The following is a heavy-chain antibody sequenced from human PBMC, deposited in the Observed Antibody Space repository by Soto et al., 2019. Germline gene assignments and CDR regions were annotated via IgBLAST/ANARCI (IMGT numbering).Heavy chain of an antibody. CDR2: MNPNSGNT. V-gene: IGHV1-8*01. J-gene: IGHJ4*02. CDR1: GYTFTSYD. D-gene: IGHD2-21*02. CDR3: ARGRAYCGGDCLAL. Sequence: ASVKVSCKASGYTFTSYDINWVRQATGQGLEWMGWMNPNSGNTGYAQKFQGRVTMTRNTSISTAYMELSSLRSEDTAVYYCARGRAYCGGDCLALWGQGTLVTVSS.